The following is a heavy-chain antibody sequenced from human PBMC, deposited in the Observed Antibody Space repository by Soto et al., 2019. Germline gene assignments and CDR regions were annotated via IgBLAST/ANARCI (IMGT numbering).Heavy chain of an antibody. CDR3: AKDSGLAAAGTDLAHYYYGMDV. J-gene: IGHJ6*02. Sequence: GGSLRLSCAASGFTFSSYGMHWVRQAPGKGLEWVAVISYDGSNKYYADSVKGRFTISRDNSKNTPYLQMNSLRAEDTAVYYCAKDSGLAAAGTDLAHYYYGMDVWGQGTTVTVSS. D-gene: IGHD6-13*01. CDR1: GFTFSSYG. CDR2: ISYDGSNK. V-gene: IGHV3-30*18.